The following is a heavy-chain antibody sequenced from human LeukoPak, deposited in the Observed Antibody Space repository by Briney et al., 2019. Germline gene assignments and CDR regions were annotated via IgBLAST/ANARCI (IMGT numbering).Heavy chain of an antibody. D-gene: IGHD4-11*01. V-gene: IGHV4-34*01. Sequence: SETLSLTCAVSGGSFSGYYWSWIRQPPGKGLEWIGEINHTGSTNYNPSLKSRVTISVDTSKNQFSLKLSSVTAADTAVYYCARGTKVMTTDYWGQGTLVTVSS. CDR2: INHTGST. CDR3: ARGTKVMTTDY. CDR1: GGSFSGYY. J-gene: IGHJ4*02.